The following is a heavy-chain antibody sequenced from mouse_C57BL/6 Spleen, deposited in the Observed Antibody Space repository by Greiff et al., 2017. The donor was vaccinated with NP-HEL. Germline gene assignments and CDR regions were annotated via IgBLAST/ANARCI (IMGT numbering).Heavy chain of an antibody. CDR3: ARRQLRLPLYAMDY. D-gene: IGHD3-2*02. J-gene: IGHJ4*01. Sequence: VQLQQPGAELVKPGASVKLSCKASGYTFTSYWMHWVKQRPGQGLEWIGMIHPNSGSTNYNEKFKSKATLTVDKSSSTAYMQVSSLTSEDSAVYYCARRQLRLPLYAMDYWGQGTSVTVSS. CDR1: GYTFTSYW. V-gene: IGHV1-64*01. CDR2: IHPNSGST.